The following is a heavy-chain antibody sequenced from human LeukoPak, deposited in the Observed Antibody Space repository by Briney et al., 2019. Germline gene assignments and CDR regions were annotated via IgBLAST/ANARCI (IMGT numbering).Heavy chain of an antibody. CDR2: INPNSGGT. V-gene: IGHV1-2*02. CDR1: GYTFTGYY. J-gene: IGHJ4*02. CDR3: ARLEYSSSSDNFDY. Sequence: ASVTVSCKASGYTFTGYYMHWVRQAPGQGLEWMGWINPNSGGTNYAQKFQGRVTMTRDTSISTAYMELSRLRSDDTAVYYCARLEYSSSSDNFDYWGQGTLVTVSS. D-gene: IGHD6-6*01.